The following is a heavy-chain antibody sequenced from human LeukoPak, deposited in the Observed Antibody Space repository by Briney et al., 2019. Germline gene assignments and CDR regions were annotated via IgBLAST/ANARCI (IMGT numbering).Heavy chain of an antibody. CDR2: VSYDGAKI. CDR1: GFTFSSYT. V-gene: IGHV3-30-3*01. D-gene: IGHD5-18*01. Sequence: GGSLRLSCAASGFTFSSYTLHWVRQAPGKGLEWVALVSYDGAKINYADSVKGRFTMSRDISKNTLYLQMNSLKPEDTAVYYCARDRVQIWSYVGTFDSWGQGTLVTVSS. J-gene: IGHJ4*02. CDR3: ARDRVQIWSYVGTFDS.